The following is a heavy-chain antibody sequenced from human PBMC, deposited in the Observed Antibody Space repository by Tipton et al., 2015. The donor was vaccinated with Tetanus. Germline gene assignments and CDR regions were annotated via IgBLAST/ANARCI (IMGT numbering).Heavy chain of an antibody. CDR3: ARDGSQWELRSQGWFDP. D-gene: IGHD4-23*01. Sequence: QVQLVQSGAEVKKPGASVKVSCKASGYTFTSYGISWVRQAPGQGLEWMGWISAYNGNTNYAQKLQGRVTMTTDTSTSTAYMGLRSLRSDDTAVYYCARDGSQWELRSQGWFDPWGQGTLVTVSS. V-gene: IGHV1-18*04. CDR2: ISAYNGNT. CDR1: GYTFTSYG. J-gene: IGHJ5*02.